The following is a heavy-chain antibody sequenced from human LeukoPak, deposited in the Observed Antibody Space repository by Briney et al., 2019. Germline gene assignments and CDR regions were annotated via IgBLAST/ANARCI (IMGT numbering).Heavy chain of an antibody. V-gene: IGHV3-30*03. CDR3: ARDHAGSGRAFDY. D-gene: IGHD2-15*01. CDR2: LSSGGINK. J-gene: IGHJ4*02. Sequence: GGSLRLSCAASGFAFSTYGIHWVRQAPGKRLEWVGLLSSGGINKHYADSVKGRFIISRDNSMNTLYLQMNSLGVEDTAVYYCARDHAGSGRAFDYWGQGTLVTVSS. CDR1: GFAFSTYG.